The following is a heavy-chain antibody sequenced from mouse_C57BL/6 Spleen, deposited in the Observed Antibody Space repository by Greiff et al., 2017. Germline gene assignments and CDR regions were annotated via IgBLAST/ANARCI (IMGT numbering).Heavy chain of an antibody. D-gene: IGHD2-4*01. CDR2: IRNKANGYTT. V-gene: IGHV7-3*01. CDR1: GFTFTDYY. J-gene: IGHJ4*01. Sequence: EVKLVESGGGLVQPGCSLSLSCASSGFTFTDYYMSWVRQPPGKALEWLGFIRNKANGYTTEYSASVKGRFTISRDNSQSILYLQMNALRAEDSATYYCARDDYDYAMDYWGQGTSVTVSS. CDR3: ARDDYDYAMDY.